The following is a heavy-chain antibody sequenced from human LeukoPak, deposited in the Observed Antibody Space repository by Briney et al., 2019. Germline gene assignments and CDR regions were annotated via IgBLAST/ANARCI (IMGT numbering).Heavy chain of an antibody. D-gene: IGHD1-26*01. CDR1: GFTFSSYG. Sequence: GGSLRLSCAASGFTFSSYGMNWVRQAPGKGLEWVSGIISSGASTYYANSVKGRFTISRDNAKNSLYLQMNSLRDEDTAVYYCASSGSYRFDYWGQGTLVTVSS. CDR2: IISSGAST. V-gene: IGHV3-23*01. J-gene: IGHJ4*02. CDR3: ASSGSYRFDY.